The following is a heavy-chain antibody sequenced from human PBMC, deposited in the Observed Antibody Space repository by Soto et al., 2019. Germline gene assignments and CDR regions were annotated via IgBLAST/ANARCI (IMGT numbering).Heavy chain of an antibody. V-gene: IGHV3-53*01. Sequence: EVQLVESGGGLIQPGGSLRLSCAASGFTVSSNYMSWVRQAPGKGPEWVSIIYSGGRTYYADSVKGRFTISRDNSKNTLYLQMNSLRAEDTAVYYCASPTGDPRGGTYYFDYWGQGTLVTVSS. CDR1: GFTVSSNY. CDR2: IYSGGRT. CDR3: ASPTGDPRGGTYYFDY. D-gene: IGHD7-27*01. J-gene: IGHJ4*02.